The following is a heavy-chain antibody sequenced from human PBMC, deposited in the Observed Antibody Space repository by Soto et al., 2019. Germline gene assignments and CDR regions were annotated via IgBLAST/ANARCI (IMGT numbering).Heavy chain of an antibody. V-gene: IGHV2-70*11. D-gene: IGHD5-12*01. Sequence: SGPTLVKPTPTLTLTCTFSGFSLSTSGMCVSWIRQPPGKALEWLARIDWDDDKYYTTSLKARLTISKDTSKNQVVLTMTNMDPVDTATYYCARSGGYSVYDGGYYYYYMDVWGKGTTVTVSS. CDR1: GFSLSTSGMC. J-gene: IGHJ6*03. CDR2: IDWDDDK. CDR3: ARSGGYSVYDGGYYYYYMDV.